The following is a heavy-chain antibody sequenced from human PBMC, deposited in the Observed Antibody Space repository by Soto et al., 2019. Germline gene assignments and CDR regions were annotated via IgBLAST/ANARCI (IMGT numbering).Heavy chain of an antibody. CDR2: ISGSGGST. J-gene: IGHJ6*02. Sequence: PGGSLRLSCAASGFTFSSYAMSWVRQAPGKGLEWVSAISGSGGSTYYADSVKGRFTISRDNSKNTLYLQMNSLRAEDTAVYYCATDHRTLPRLLESFSDGMDVWGQGTMVTVSS. CDR3: ATDHRTLPRLLESFSDGMDV. V-gene: IGHV3-23*01. D-gene: IGHD3-3*01. CDR1: GFTFSSYA.